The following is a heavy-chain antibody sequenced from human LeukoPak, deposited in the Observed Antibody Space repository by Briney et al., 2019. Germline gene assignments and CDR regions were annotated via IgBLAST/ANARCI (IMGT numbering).Heavy chain of an antibody. J-gene: IGHJ4*02. V-gene: IGHV3-30*02. CDR2: IRYDGSNK. Sequence: GGPLRLSCAASGFTFSSYGMHWVRQAPGKGLEWVAFIRYDGSNKYYADSVKGRFTISRDNSKNTLYLQMNSLRAEDTAVYYCAKDRRFRGYCSSTSCYATFDYWGQGTLVTVSS. D-gene: IGHD2-2*01. CDR1: GFTFSSYG. CDR3: AKDRRFRGYCSSTSCYATFDY.